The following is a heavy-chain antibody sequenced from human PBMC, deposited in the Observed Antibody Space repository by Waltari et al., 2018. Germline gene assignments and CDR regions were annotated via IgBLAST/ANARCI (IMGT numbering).Heavy chain of an antibody. CDR2: IFTSGSN. CDR3: ARDEARYYDIMTGGGYYGLDV. V-gene: IGHV4-61*02. J-gene: IGHJ6*02. Sequence: QVQLQESGPGLVRPSQTLSLTCTVSGGSISSGSVYWTWIRPPAGEGLEWVGPIFTSGSNKYNPSLKSRVGVALDTSENQFSLRLGSVTAADTAVYYCARDEARYYDIMTGGGYYGLDVWGQGTTVTVSS. CDR1: GGSISSGSVY. D-gene: IGHD3-9*01.